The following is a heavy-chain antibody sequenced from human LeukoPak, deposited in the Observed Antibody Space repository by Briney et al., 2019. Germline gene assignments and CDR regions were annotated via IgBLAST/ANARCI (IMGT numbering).Heavy chain of an antibody. CDR2: ISSDGSSK. J-gene: IGHJ4*02. D-gene: IGHD1-1*01. CDR1: GFTLSSYG. Sequence: GRSLRLSCAASGFTLSSYGLLWFRQAPGKGLEGVAVISSDGSSKSYADSVKGRFTSSRDNSKNTLYLQMNSLRAEDTAVYYCAKAPPYTKYFDYWGQGTLLTVSS. CDR3: AKAPPYTKYFDY. V-gene: IGHV3-30-3*01.